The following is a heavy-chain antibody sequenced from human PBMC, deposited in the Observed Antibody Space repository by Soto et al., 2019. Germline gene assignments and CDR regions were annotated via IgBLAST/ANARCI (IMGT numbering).Heavy chain of an antibody. CDR2: ISYDGSNK. CDR1: GFTFSSYA. J-gene: IGHJ4*02. CDR3: ARDFLGATEFDY. V-gene: IGHV3-30-3*01. D-gene: IGHD1-26*01. Sequence: QVQLVESRGGVVQPGRSLRLSCAASGFTFSSYAMHWVRQAPGKGLEWVAVISYDGSNKYYADSVKGRFTISRDNSKNTLYLQMNSLRAEDTAVYYCARDFLGATEFDYWGQGTLVTVSS.